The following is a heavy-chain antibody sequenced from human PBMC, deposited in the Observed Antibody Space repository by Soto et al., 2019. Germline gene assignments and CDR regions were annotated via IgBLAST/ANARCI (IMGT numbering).Heavy chain of an antibody. CDR1: GFSFSYAW. D-gene: IGHD2-15*01. J-gene: IGHJ6*02. CDR3: TTDCSGGSCYPGAHYYYYGMDV. CDR2: VKSKTDGGTT. V-gene: IGHV3-15*01. Sequence: ESGGGLVKPGGSLRLSCAASGFSFSYAWMSWVRQAPGKGLEWVGRVKSKTDGGTTDYAAPVKGRFTISRDDSKTTVYLQMNSLKPEDTAVYYCTTDCSGGSCYPGAHYYYYGMDVWGPGTTVTVSS.